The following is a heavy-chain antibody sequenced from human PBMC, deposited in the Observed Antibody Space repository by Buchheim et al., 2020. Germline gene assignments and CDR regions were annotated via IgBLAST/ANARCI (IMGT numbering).Heavy chain of an antibody. Sequence: QLQLQESGPGLVKPSETLSLTCTVSGGSISSSSYYWGWIRQPPGKGLEWIGSIYYSGSTYYNPSLKSRVTISVDTSKNQFSLKLSSVTAADTAVYYCARHPTDYGDYERAFDIWGQGT. V-gene: IGHV4-39*01. CDR3: ARHPTDYGDYERAFDI. J-gene: IGHJ3*02. D-gene: IGHD4-17*01. CDR2: IYYSGST. CDR1: GGSISSSSYY.